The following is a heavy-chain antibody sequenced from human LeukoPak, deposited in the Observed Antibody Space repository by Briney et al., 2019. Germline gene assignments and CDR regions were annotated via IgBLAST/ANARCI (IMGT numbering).Heavy chain of an antibody. Sequence: SETLSLTCAVYGGSFSYYYWSWIRQPPGKGLEWIGEINHSGSTNYNPSLKSRVTISVDTSKNQFSLRLSSVTAADTAVYYCARGARWLQRHFDYWGQGTLVTVSS. V-gene: IGHV4-34*01. CDR2: INHSGST. CDR3: ARGARWLQRHFDY. J-gene: IGHJ4*02. D-gene: IGHD5-24*01. CDR1: GGSFSYYY.